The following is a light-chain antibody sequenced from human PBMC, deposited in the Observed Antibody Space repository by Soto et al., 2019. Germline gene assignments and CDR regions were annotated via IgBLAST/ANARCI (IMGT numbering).Light chain of an antibody. Sequence: QPVLTQSPSASASLGASVKLTCTLSSGHSSYAIAWHQQQPEQGPRYLMKLNSDGSHSKGDGIPDRFSGSSSGAERYLTISSLQSEDEAEYYCQSWGTGGVFGGGTKVTVL. CDR2: LNSDGSH. J-gene: IGLJ2*01. CDR3: QSWGTGGV. V-gene: IGLV4-69*01. CDR1: SGHSSYA.